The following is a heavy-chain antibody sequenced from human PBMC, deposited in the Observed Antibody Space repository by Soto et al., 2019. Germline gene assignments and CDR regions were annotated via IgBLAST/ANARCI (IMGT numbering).Heavy chain of an antibody. CDR1: GDSITSNSYF. D-gene: IGHD2-2*01. CDR3: ARQDCSSTSCYPFDY. J-gene: IGHJ4*02. V-gene: IGHV4-39*07. CDR2: IYYSGTT. Sequence: SETLSLTCTVSGDSITSNSYFWAWIRQPPGKGLKWIGSIYYSGTTYYNPSLKSRVTTSVDTSKNKFSLKLSSVTAADTAVYYCARQDCSSTSCYPFDYWGQGTLVTVSS.